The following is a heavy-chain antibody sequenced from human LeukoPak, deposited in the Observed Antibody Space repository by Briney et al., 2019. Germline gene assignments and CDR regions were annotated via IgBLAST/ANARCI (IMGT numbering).Heavy chain of an antibody. Sequence: PGGSLRLSCSASGFTFSSYAMHWVRQAPGKGLEYVSAISSNGGSTYYADSVKGRFTISRDNSKNTLYLQMSSLRAEDTAVYYCVNGYYDSSGYYFDYWGQETLVTVSS. CDR2: ISSNGGST. CDR1: GFTFSSYA. J-gene: IGHJ4*02. CDR3: VNGYYDSSGYYFDY. V-gene: IGHV3-64D*09. D-gene: IGHD3-22*01.